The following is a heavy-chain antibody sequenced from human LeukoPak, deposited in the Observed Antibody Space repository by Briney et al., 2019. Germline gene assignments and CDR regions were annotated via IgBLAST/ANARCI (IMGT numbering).Heavy chain of an antibody. J-gene: IGHJ4*02. D-gene: IGHD5-24*01. CDR2: IYYSGST. Sequence: SETLSLTCTVSGGSISSYYWSWIRQPPGKRLEWIGYIYYSGSTNYNPSLKSRVTISVDTSKNQFSLKLSSVTAADTAVYYCARRRDGYNGEFGYWGQGTLVTVSS. CDR3: ARRRDGYNGEFGY. V-gene: IGHV4-59*08. CDR1: GGSISSYY.